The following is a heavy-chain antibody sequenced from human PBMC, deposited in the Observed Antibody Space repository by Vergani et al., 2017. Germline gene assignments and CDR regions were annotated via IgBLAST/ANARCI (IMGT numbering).Heavy chain of an antibody. CDR1: GFTFSSYA. Sequence: EVQLLESGGGLVQPGGSLRLSCAASGFTFSSYAMSWVRQAPGKGLEWVSAISGSGGSTYYADSVKGRFTISRDNSKNTLYLQMNSLRAEDTAVYYCARDRFDDYSNYGKPGYYYYMDVWGKGTTVTVSS. J-gene: IGHJ6*03. CDR3: ARDRFDDYSNYGKPGYYYYMDV. D-gene: IGHD4-11*01. V-gene: IGHV3-23*01. CDR2: ISGSGGST.